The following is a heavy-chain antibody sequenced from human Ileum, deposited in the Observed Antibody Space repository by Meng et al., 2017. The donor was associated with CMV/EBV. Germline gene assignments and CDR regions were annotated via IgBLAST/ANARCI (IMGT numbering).Heavy chain of an antibody. CDR2: IRLSGNNI. Sequence: GESLKISCAASGFTFSDYYINWIRQVPGKGLEWISYIRLSGNNIFYADSVKGRFTVSRNNSKNSLYLKMNSLRAEDTAVYYCAPGGGWTIIDYWGQGTLVTVSS. J-gene: IGHJ4*02. D-gene: IGHD3/OR15-3a*01. CDR3: APGGGWTIIDY. CDR1: GFTFSDYY. V-gene: IGHV3-11*04.